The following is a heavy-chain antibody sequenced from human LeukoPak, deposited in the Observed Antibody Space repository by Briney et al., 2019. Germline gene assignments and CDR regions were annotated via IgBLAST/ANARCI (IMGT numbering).Heavy chain of an antibody. D-gene: IGHD3-16*01. CDR2: ISNDGSFK. J-gene: IGHJ6*02. V-gene: IGHV3-30*02. CDR1: GFLFNTYA. Sequence: GGSLRLSCAASGFLFNTYAMHWVRQDPGKGLEWVAFISNDGSFKHYVDSVKGRFTISRDNSKSTLYLQMNSLRPEDTAVYYCAKDRWGSYPPNGMDVWGLGTTVIVSS. CDR3: AKDRWGSYPPNGMDV.